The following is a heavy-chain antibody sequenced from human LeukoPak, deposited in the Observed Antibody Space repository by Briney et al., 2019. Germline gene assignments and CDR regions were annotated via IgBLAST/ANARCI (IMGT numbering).Heavy chain of an antibody. CDR1: GYTFTGYY. D-gene: IGHD3-22*01. CDR2: INPNSGGT. Sequence: GASVKVSCKASGYTFTGYYMHWVRQAPGQGLEWMGWINPNSGGTNYAQKFQGRVTMTRDTSISTAYMELSRLRSDDTAVYYCAIPAYYYDSSGSLRYWSQGTLVTVSS. V-gene: IGHV1-2*02. CDR3: AIPAYYYDSSGSLRY. J-gene: IGHJ4*02.